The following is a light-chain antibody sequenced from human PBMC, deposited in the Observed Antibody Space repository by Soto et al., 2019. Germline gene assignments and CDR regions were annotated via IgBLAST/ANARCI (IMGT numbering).Light chain of an antibody. CDR2: DAS. CDR3: QQRNVGTPIT. CDR1: QSVRSSS. Sequence: EFVLTQSPCTLSSSPRERATLSCRASQSVRSSSLAWYQQKRGQAPRLLIHDASSRATGIPDRLSGSGSGTDFTLTISSLEPEDFAGYYCQQRNVGTPITFGQGTRLEIK. V-gene: IGKV3D-20*02. J-gene: IGKJ5*01.